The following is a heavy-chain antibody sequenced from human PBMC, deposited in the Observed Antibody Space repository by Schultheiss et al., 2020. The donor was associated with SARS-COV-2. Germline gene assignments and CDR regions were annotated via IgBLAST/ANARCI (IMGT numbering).Heavy chain of an antibody. Sequence: SQTLSLTCAVYGGSFSGYYWSWIRQHPGKGLEWIGYIYYSGSTYYNPSLKSRVTISVDTSKNQFSLKLSSVTAADTAVYYCARLPWFDPWGQGTLVTVSS. D-gene: IGHD1-26*01. CDR3: ARLPWFDP. V-gene: IGHV4-34*01. CDR2: IYYSGST. J-gene: IGHJ5*02. CDR1: GGSFSGYY.